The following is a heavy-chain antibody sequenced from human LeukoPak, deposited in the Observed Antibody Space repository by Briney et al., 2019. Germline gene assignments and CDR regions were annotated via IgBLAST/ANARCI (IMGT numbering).Heavy chain of an antibody. Sequence: SETLSLTCSVSGGSVSSSSYYWVWIRQPPGKGLEWIGNIYYSGSTYYNPSLKSRVTISIDTSKNHFSLKLSSVTAADTAVYYCARQNYYGSGSPTIDYWGQGTLVTVSS. CDR3: ARQNYYGSGSPTIDY. CDR1: GGSVSSSSYY. V-gene: IGHV4-39*01. CDR2: IYYSGST. J-gene: IGHJ4*02. D-gene: IGHD3-10*01.